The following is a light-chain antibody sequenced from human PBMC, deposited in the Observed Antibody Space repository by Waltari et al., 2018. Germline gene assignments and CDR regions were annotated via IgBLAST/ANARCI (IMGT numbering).Light chain of an antibody. CDR3: HQYNNWPPMYT. V-gene: IGKV3-15*01. J-gene: IGKJ2*01. CDR1: QSVSSN. Sequence: EIVMTQSPATLSVSPGERATLSCRASQSVSSNLAWYQHNPGQAPRLLMYGASTRATGIPSGFSGSGSRTEFTLTITSLQSEDFAVYYFHQYNNWPPMYTFGQGTKLEIK. CDR2: GAS.